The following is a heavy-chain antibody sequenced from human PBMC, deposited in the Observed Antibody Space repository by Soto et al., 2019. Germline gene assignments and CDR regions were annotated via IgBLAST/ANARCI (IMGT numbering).Heavy chain of an antibody. CDR1: GGTFSSYA. CDR2: IIPIFGTA. CDR3: ARDRVDTMGMEFDY. J-gene: IGHJ4*02. Sequence: ASVKVSCKASGGTFSSYAISWVRQAPGQGLEWMGGIIPIFGTANYAQKFQGRVTITADESTSTAYMELSSLRSEDTAVYYCARDRVDTMGMEFDYWGQRTLVTVSS. D-gene: IGHD5-18*01. V-gene: IGHV1-69*13.